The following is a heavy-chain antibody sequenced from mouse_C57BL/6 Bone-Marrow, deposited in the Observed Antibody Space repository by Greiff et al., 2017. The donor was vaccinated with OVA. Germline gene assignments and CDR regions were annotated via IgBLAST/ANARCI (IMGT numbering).Heavy chain of an antibody. CDR1: GFTFSDYY. Sequence: EVMLVESEGGLVQPGSSMKLSCTASGFTFSDYYMAWVRQVPEKGLEWVANINYDGSSTYYLDSLKSRFIISRDNAKNILYLQMSSLKSEDTATYYCARAELGGGFAYWGQGTLVTVSA. CDR3: ARAELGGGFAY. V-gene: IGHV5-16*01. CDR2: INYDGSST. D-gene: IGHD4-1*01. J-gene: IGHJ3*01.